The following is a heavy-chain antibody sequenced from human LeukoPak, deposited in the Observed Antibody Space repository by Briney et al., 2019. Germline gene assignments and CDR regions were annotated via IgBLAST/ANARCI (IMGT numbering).Heavy chain of an antibody. J-gene: IGHJ4*02. Sequence: SETLSLTCTVSGGSINSGGYYWSWIRQHPEKGLEWIGYIYYSGNTYYNPSLKSRITISLDTSKNQFSLKLSSVTAADTAVYYCARGSSGWLRFDYWGQGTLVTVSS. D-gene: IGHD6-19*01. CDR1: GGSINSGGYY. V-gene: IGHV4-31*03. CDR3: ARGSSGWLRFDY. CDR2: IYYSGNT.